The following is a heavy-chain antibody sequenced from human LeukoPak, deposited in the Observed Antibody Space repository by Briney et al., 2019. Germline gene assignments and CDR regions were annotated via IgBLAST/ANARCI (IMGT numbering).Heavy chain of an antibody. CDR3: ARGLITQWLAPDAFDI. CDR2: IYYSGST. J-gene: IGHJ3*02. Sequence: SGTLSLTCAVSGGSNSSSNWWSWVRQPPGKGLEWIGYIYYSGSTNYNPSLKSRVTISVDTSKNQFSLKLSSVTAADTAVYYCARGLITQWLAPDAFDIWGQGTMVTVSS. CDR1: GGSNSSSNW. V-gene: IGHV4-4*02. D-gene: IGHD6-19*01.